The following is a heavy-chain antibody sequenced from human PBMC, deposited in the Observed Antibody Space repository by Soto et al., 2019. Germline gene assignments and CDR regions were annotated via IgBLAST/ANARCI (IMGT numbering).Heavy chain of an antibody. V-gene: IGHV5-51*01. J-gene: IGHJ3*02. D-gene: IGHD3-22*01. CDR2: IYPGDSDT. Sequence: KISCKGSGYSFTSYWIGWVRQMPGKGLEWMGIIYPGDSDTRYSPSFQGQVTISADKSISTAYLQWSSLKASDTAMYYCASAYYDSSGYYYEVSAFDIWGQGTMVTVSS. CDR1: GYSFTSYW. CDR3: ASAYYDSSGYYYEVSAFDI.